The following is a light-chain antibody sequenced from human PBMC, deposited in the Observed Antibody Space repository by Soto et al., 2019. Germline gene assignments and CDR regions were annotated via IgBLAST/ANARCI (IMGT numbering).Light chain of an antibody. CDR1: SSDVGGYNY. CDR3: SSDTSRSTG. V-gene: IGLV2-14*01. J-gene: IGLJ1*01. Sequence: QSVLTQPASVSGSPGQSITISCTGTSSDVGGYNYVSWYQQHPGKAPKLMIYEVSNRPSGVSNRFSGSKSGNTASLTISGLQAEDEADYYCSSDTSRSTGVGNGTKVTV. CDR2: EVS.